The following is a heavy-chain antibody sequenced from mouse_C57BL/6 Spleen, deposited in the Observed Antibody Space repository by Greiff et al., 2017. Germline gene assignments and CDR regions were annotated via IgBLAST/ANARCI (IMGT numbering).Heavy chain of an antibody. D-gene: IGHD3-2*02. V-gene: IGHV1-26*01. J-gene: IGHJ2*01. CDR3: ARRTAQAFFDY. Sequence: EVQLQQSGPELVKPGASVKISCKASGYTFTDYYMNWVKQSHGKSLEWIGDINPNNGGTNYNQKFKGKSTLTVDKSSSTAYMQLSSLTSEDSAVYYCARRTAQAFFDYWGQGTTLTVSS. CDR2: INPNNGGT. CDR1: GYTFTDYY.